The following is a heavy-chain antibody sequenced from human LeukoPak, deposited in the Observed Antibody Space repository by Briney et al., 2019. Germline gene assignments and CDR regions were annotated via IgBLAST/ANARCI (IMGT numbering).Heavy chain of an antibody. J-gene: IGHJ4*02. Sequence: PGGSLRLSCAASGFTLSSYSMNWVRQAPGQGLEWVSSLSSSSSYIYYADSVKGRFTISRDNAKNSLYLQMKSLRPEDTAVYYCARDRLSSGWLTDYWGQGTLVAVSS. CDR3: ARDRLSSGWLTDY. CDR1: GFTLSSYS. V-gene: IGHV3-21*01. D-gene: IGHD6-19*01. CDR2: LSSSSSYI.